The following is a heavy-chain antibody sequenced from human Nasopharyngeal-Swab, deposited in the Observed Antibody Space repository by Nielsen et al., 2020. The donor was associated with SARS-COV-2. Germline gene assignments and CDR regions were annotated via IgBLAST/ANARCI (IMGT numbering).Heavy chain of an antibody. J-gene: IGHJ6*03. CDR3: AKDGRVDIVATGYYYYYYMDV. V-gene: IGHV3-30*18. Sequence: GESLKISCAASGFTFSNAWMSWVRQAPGKGLEWVAVISYDGSNKYYADSVKGRFTISRDNSKNTLYLQMNSLRAEDTAVYYCAKDGRVDIVATGYYYYYYMDVWGKGTTVTVSS. CDR1: GFTFSNAW. D-gene: IGHD5-12*01. CDR2: ISYDGSNK.